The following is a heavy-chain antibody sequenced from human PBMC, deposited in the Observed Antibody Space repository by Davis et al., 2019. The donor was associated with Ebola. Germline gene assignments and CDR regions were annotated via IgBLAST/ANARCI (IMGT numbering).Heavy chain of an antibody. V-gene: IGHV1-3*01. J-gene: IGHJ4*02. D-gene: IGHD6-13*01. Sequence: AASVKVSCKAYGYTFTRYTIHWVRQGPGQRLEWMGWINAGNGHTEYSQKFQGRVTITRDTSANTAYMELRSLRSEDTAVYYCARDIAAAGTTDYWGQGTLVTVSS. CDR2: INAGNGHT. CDR3: ARDIAAAGTTDY. CDR1: GYTFTRYT.